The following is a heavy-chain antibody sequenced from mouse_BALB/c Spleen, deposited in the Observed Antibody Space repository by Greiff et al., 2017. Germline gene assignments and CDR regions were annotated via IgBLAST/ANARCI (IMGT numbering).Heavy chain of an antibody. J-gene: IGHJ2*01. CDR3: AIGYFDY. CDR1: GFTFSSYA. Sequence: EVMLVESGGGLVKPGGSLKLSCAASGFTFSSYAMSWVRQTPEKRLEWVASISSGGSTYYPDSVKGRFTISRDNARNILYLQMSSLRSEDTAMYYCAIGYFDYWGQGTTLTVSS. V-gene: IGHV5-6-5*01. CDR2: ISSGGST.